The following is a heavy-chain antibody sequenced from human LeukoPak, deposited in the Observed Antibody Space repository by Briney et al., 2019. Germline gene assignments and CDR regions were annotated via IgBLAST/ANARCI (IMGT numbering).Heavy chain of an antibody. V-gene: IGHV1-2*02. CDR3: ARGDGLLWFGESNWFDP. CDR2: INPNSGGT. D-gene: IGHD3-10*01. CDR1: GYTFTGYY. Sequence: ASVKVSCTASGYTFTGYYMHWVRQAPGQGLEWMGWINPNSGGTNYAQKFQGRVTMTRDTSISTAYMELSRLRSDDTAVYYCARGDGLLWFGESNWFDPWGQGTLVTVSS. J-gene: IGHJ5*02.